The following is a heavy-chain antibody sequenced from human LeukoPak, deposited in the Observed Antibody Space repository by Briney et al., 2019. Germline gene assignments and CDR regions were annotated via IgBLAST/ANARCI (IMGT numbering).Heavy chain of an antibody. CDR3: ARQRRWELPNAFDI. CDR2: IYPGDSDT. D-gene: IGHD1-26*01. Sequence: GESLTISCKTSGYSFTNYWIGWVRQMPGKGLEWMGIIYPGDSDTRYSPSFQGQVTISADKSISTAYLQWSSLKASDTAMYYCARQRRWELPNAFDIWGQGTMVTVSS. CDR1: GYSFTNYW. V-gene: IGHV5-51*01. J-gene: IGHJ3*02.